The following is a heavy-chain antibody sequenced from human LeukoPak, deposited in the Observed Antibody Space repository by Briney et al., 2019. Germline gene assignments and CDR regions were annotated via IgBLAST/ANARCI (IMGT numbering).Heavy chain of an antibody. J-gene: IGHJ6*02. CDR2: IKEDGSVR. CDR3: ANCPSSGWFQNFGDYYYYGMDV. V-gene: IGHV3-7*03. Sequence: GGSLRLSCEGSAFIFSGHWMNWVRQTPGKGLEWVASIKEDGSVRQYVDSVKGRFSISRDNTKGSLFLQLNSLRAEDTAVYYCANCPSSGWFQNFGDYYYYGMDVWGQGTTVTVSS. CDR1: AFIFSGHW. D-gene: IGHD6-19*01.